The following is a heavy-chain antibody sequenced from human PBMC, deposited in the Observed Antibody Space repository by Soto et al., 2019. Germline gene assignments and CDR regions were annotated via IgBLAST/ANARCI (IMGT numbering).Heavy chain of an antibody. CDR3: ARDYSSGWFGGGRAHFDY. CDR2: ISAYNGNT. D-gene: IGHD6-19*01. J-gene: IGHJ4*02. CDR1: GYTFTSYG. Sequence: GASVKVSCKASGYTFTSYGISWVRQAPGQGLEWMGWISAYNGNTNYAQKLQGRVTMTTDTSTSTAYMELRSLRSDDTAVYYCARDYSSGWFGGGRAHFDYWGQGTLVTVSS. V-gene: IGHV1-18*01.